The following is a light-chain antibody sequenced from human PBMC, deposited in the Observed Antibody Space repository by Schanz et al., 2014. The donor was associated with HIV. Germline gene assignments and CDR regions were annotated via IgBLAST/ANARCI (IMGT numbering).Light chain of an antibody. CDR2: NTF. CDR1: SSNFRSNA. J-gene: IGLJ2*01. V-gene: IGLV1-44*01. Sequence: QSVLTQPPSASGTPGQRVTISCSGSSSNFRSNAVHWYQPLPGTAPRLVIYNTFHRPSGVPDRFSGSQSGTSASLAISGLQSEDESDYYCVSWDGSLKGLLFGGGTKLTVL. CDR3: VSWDGSLKGLL.